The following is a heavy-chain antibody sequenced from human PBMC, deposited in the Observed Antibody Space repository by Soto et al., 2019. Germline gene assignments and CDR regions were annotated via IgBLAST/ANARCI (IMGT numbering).Heavy chain of an antibody. CDR1: GYSFTSDW. CDR3: ARRVIAARPSYYYYGMDV. J-gene: IGHJ6*02. V-gene: IGHV5-10-1*01. Sequence: GESLKISFKGSGYSFTSDWISWVRQMPGKGLEWMGRIDPSDSYTNYSPSFQGHVTISADKSISTAYLQWSSLKASDTAMYYCARRVIAARPSYYYYGMDVWGQGTTVTVSS. D-gene: IGHD6-6*01. CDR2: IDPSDSYT.